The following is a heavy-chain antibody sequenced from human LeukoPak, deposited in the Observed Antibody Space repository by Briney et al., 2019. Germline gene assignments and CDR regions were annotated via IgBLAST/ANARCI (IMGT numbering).Heavy chain of an antibody. CDR2: ISYDGGNE. CDR3: ARDRGSSWFDP. V-gene: IGHV3-30-3*01. D-gene: IGHD6-6*01. CDR1: GFTLSSYA. J-gene: IGHJ5*02. Sequence: GGSLRLSCAASGFTLSSYAMLWVGQAPGKGLEWVAVISYDGGNEYYADSVKGRFTISRDNSKNTLYLQMNNLRAEDTAVCYCARDRGSSWFDPWGQGILVTVSS.